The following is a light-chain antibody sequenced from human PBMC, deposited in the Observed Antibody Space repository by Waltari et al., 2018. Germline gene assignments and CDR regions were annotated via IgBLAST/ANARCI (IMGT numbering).Light chain of an antibody. CDR1: FSDDGSYNL. Sequence: QSALTQPASVSGSPGQSITISCTGTFSDDGSYNLVSWYQQHPGKAPKLMIYEVSKRPSGVSNRFSGSKSGNTASLTISGLQAEDEADYYCCSYAGSSTYVFGTGTKVTVL. J-gene: IGLJ1*01. V-gene: IGLV2-23*02. CDR3: CSYAGSSTYV. CDR2: EVS.